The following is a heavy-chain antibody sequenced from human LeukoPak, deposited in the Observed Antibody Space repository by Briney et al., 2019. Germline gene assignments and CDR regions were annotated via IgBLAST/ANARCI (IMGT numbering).Heavy chain of an antibody. CDR3: ARHKDYYYSYMDV. CDR1: GDSISTSIYY. V-gene: IGHV4-39*01. CDR2: IYYSGST. J-gene: IGHJ6*03. Sequence: SETLSLTCSVSGDSISTSIYYWGWIRRPPGKGLEWIGTIYYSGSTYYNPYLTSRVTISVDTSKNQFSLKLSSVTAADTAVYYCARHKDYYYSYMDVWGKGTTVTISS.